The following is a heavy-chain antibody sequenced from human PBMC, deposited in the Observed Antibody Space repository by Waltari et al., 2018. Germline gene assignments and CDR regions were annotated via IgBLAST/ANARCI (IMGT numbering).Heavy chain of an antibody. CDR1: GFTFSSYA. D-gene: IGHD3-16*01. J-gene: IGHJ3*02. V-gene: IGHV3-30-3*01. CDR2: ISYDGSNK. CDR3: AREKILGNTRAFDI. Sequence: QVQLVESGGGVVQPGRSLRLSCAASGFTFSSYAMHWVRQAPGKGLEWLAVISYDGSNKYYADSVKGRFTISRDNSKNTLYLQMNSLRAEDTAVYYCAREKILGNTRAFDIWGQGTMVTVSS.